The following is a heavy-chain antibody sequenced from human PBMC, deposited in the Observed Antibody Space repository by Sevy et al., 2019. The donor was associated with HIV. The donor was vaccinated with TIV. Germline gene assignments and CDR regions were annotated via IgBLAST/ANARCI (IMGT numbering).Heavy chain of an antibody. D-gene: IGHD6-19*01. CDR1: GITFSESL. CDR2: IKQDGSQK. V-gene: IGHV3-7*01. J-gene: IGHJ4*02. CDR3: ARVFSGSAPGFDY. Sequence: GGSLRLSCASSGITFSESLMSWVRQAPGKGLEWVASIKQDGSQKYYVDSVKGRFSISRDNAKNSQYLQMNSLRGDDTALYYCARVFSGSAPGFDYWGQGTLVTVSS.